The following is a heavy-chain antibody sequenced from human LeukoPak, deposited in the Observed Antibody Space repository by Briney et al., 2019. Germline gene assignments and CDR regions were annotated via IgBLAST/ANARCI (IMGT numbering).Heavy chain of an antibody. V-gene: IGHV4-59*01. CDR3: ARSTSITMVRGVIITDAFDI. CDR1: GGSISSYY. CDR2: IYYSGST. J-gene: IGHJ3*02. Sequence: SETLSLTCTVSGGSISSYYWSWIRQPPGKGLEGIGYIYYSGSTNYNPSLKSRVTISVDTSKNQFSLKLSSVTAADTAVYYCARSTSITMVRGVIITDAFDIWGQGTMVTVSS. D-gene: IGHD3-10*01.